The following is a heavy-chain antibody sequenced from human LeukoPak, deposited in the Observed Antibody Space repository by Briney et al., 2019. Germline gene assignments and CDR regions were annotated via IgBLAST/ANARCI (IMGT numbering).Heavy chain of an antibody. CDR2: IYHSGST. V-gene: IGHV4-38-2*02. CDR3: ARNKIAAAGPNDAFDI. J-gene: IGHJ3*02. CDR1: GYSISSGYY. D-gene: IGHD6-13*01. Sequence: PSETLSLTCTVSGYSISSGYYWGWIRQPPGKGLEWIGSIYHSGSTYYNPSLKSRVTISVDTSKNQFSLKLSSVTAADTAVYYCARNKIAAAGPNDAFDIWGQGTMVTVSS.